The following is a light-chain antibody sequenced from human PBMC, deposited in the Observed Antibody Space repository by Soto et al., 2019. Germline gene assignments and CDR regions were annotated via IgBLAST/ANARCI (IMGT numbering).Light chain of an antibody. J-gene: IGLJ2*01. CDR2: DVS. V-gene: IGLV2-14*01. Sequence: QSAVTQPASMSGSPGQSITISCTGTSSDIGGYNYVSWYQQHPGKAPKIMIYDVSSRPSGVSSRFSGSKSGDTASLTISGLQAEDEADYYCSSYTSTTTRGLFGGGTKLTVL. CDR1: SSDIGGYNY. CDR3: SSYTSTTTRGL.